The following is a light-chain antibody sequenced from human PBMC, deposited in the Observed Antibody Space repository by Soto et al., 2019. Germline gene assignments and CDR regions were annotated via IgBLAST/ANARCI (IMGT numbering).Light chain of an antibody. CDR2: GAS. Sequence: IALTQSPATXSXXPXXXXXXXXRASQSVSSTYLSWYQQKPGQAPRLLIYGASSGATGIPDRFSGSGSGTDFTLTISRLEPEDFAVYYCQQYGSSQTFGQGTKVDIK. J-gene: IGKJ1*01. V-gene: IGKV3-20*01. CDR3: QQYGSSQT. CDR1: QSVSSTY.